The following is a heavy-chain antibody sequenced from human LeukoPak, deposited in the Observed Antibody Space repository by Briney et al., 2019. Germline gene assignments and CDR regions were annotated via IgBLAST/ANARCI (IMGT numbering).Heavy chain of an antibody. CDR2: IYRGDST. Sequence: GESLRLSCAASGFTISSSYMSWVRQAPGKGLEWVSVIYRGDSTYYAESVKGRFTISRDNSKNTLYLQMNSLRAEDTAVYYCVREIGNSGNYDWGQGTLVTVSS. J-gene: IGHJ4*02. V-gene: IGHV3-53*01. CDR1: GFTISSSY. CDR3: VREIGNSGNYD. D-gene: IGHD1-26*01.